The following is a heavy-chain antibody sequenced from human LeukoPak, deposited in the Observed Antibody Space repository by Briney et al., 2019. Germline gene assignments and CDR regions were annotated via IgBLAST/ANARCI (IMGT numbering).Heavy chain of an antibody. CDR1: GGSISSGGYY. CDR2: IYYSGST. Sequence: SQTLSLTCTVSGGSISSGGYYWSWIRQHPGKGLEWIGYIYYSGSTYYNPSLKSRVTISVDTSKNQFSLKLSSVTAADTAVYYCARVVYSSKRGGWLDPWGQGTLVTVSS. D-gene: IGHD6-13*01. V-gene: IGHV4-31*03. J-gene: IGHJ5*02. CDR3: ARVVYSSKRGGWLDP.